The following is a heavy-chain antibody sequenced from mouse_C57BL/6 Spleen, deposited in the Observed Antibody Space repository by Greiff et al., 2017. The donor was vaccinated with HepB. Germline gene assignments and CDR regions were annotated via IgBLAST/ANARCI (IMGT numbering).Heavy chain of an antibody. D-gene: IGHD1-1*01. V-gene: IGHV5-12*01. Sequence: EVQRVESGGGLVQPGGSLKLSCAASGFTFSDYYMYWVRQTPEKRLEWVAYISNGGGSTYYPDTVKGRFTISRDNAKNTLYLQMSRLKSEDTAMYYCARIDYYGSSYGGYYAMDYWGQGTSVTVSS. CDR1: GFTFSDYY. CDR3: ARIDYYGSSYGGYYAMDY. J-gene: IGHJ4*01. CDR2: ISNGGGST.